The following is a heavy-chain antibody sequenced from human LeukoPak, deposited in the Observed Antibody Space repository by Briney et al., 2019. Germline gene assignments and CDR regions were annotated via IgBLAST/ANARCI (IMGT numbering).Heavy chain of an antibody. CDR2: ISYDGSNK. J-gene: IGHJ4*02. Sequence: GGSLRLSCAASGFTFSSYGMHWVRQAPGKGLEWVAVISYDGSNKYYADSVKGRFTISRDNSKNTLYLQMNSLRAEDTAVYYCAREYFGTASGSEGYFDYWGQGTLVTVSS. CDR3: AREYFGTASGSEGYFDY. D-gene: IGHD1-26*01. V-gene: IGHV3-33*05. CDR1: GFTFSSYG.